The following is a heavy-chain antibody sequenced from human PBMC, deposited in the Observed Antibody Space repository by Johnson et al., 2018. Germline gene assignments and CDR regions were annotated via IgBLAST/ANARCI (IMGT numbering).Heavy chain of an antibody. CDR2: IYYSGRT. J-gene: IGHJ6*03. V-gene: IGHV4-39*06. D-gene: IGHD3-10*01. CDR1: GGSISSSSYY. Sequence: QLQESGPGLVKPSETXSLTCTVSGGSISSSSYYWGWIRQPPGTGLEWIGSIYYSGRTYYTPSLKSQVTISVDTSKNPFPLKLSSVTAADTAVYYCARVGFGEPYYYMDVWGKGTTVTVSS. CDR3: ARVGFGEPYYYMDV.